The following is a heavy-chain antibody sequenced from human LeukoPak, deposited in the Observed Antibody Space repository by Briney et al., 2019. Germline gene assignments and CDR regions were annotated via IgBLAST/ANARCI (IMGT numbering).Heavy chain of an antibody. V-gene: IGHV3-23*01. CDR1: GFTFSSYA. Sequence: GGSLRLSCAASGFTFSSYAMSWLRQAPGKGLEWVSAISGSGGSTYYADSVKGRFTISRDNSKNTLFLQMNSLRAEDTAVYYCATKPGSAWYFDYRGQGTLVTVSS. CDR3: ATKPGSAWYFDY. D-gene: IGHD6-19*01. J-gene: IGHJ4*02. CDR2: ISGSGGST.